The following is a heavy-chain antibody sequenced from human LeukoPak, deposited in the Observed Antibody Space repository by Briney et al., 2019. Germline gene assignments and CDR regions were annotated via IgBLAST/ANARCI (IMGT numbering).Heavy chain of an antibody. Sequence: ASVKVSCKASGYTFTSYDIHWVRQATGQGLEWMGWMNPNSGNTGYAQKFQGRVTMTRNTSISTAYMELSSLRSEDTAVYYCARGHRTLGRPYYYCGMDVWGQGTTVTVSS. V-gene: IGHV1-8*01. CDR1: GYTFTSYD. CDR2: MNPNSGNT. CDR3: ARGHRTLGRPYYYCGMDV. J-gene: IGHJ6*02. D-gene: IGHD3/OR15-3a*01.